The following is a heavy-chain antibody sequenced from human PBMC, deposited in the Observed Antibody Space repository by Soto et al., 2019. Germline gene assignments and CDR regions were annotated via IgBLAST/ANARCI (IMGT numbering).Heavy chain of an antibody. V-gene: IGHV3-23*01. J-gene: IGHJ4*02. CDR3: ARDFSDCSGGSCYSFDY. Sequence: GGSLRLSRAASGFTFSSYAMSWVRQAPGKGLEWVSAISGSGGSTYYADSVKGRFTISRDNSKNTLYLQMNSLRAEDTAVYYCARDFSDCSGGSCYSFDYWGQGTLVTVSS. CDR2: ISGSGGST. D-gene: IGHD2-15*01. CDR1: GFTFSSYA.